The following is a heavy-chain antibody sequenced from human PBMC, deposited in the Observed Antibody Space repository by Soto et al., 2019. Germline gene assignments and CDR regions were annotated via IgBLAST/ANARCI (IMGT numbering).Heavy chain of an antibody. J-gene: IGHJ6*02. Sequence: QVQLVQSGAEVKKPGASVKVSCKASGYTFTSYGIGWARQAPGQGLEWMGWINTYNGNTNYAQNVQGRVTMTTDTSTSTAYMELRSLRSNDTAIYYCARVHVYVTPSPHDVWGQGTMVIVSS. CDR3: ARVHVYVTPSPHDV. D-gene: IGHD3-16*01. V-gene: IGHV1-18*01. CDR1: GYTFTSYG. CDR2: INTYNGNT.